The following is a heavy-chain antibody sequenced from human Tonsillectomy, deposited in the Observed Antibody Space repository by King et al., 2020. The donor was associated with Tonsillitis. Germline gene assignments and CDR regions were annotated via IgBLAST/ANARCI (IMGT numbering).Heavy chain of an antibody. CDR3: ARDPHGPYDY. CDR2: INHTGSS. CDR1: GGSFSGYY. Sequence: VQLQQWGAGLLKPSETLSLTCAVYGGSFSGYYWTWIRQPPGKGLEWLGEINHTGSSDYNPSLKSRVTISVDTSKNQFSLKLSSVTAADTAVYYCARDPHGPYDYRGQGILVTVSS. V-gene: IGHV4-34*01. J-gene: IGHJ4*02.